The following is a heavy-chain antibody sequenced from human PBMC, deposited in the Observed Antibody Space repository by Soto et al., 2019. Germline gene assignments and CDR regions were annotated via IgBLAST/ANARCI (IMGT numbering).Heavy chain of an antibody. CDR1: GGTFSSYA. D-gene: IGHD4-17*01. J-gene: IGHJ6*02. CDR2: IIPIFGTA. Sequence: GASVKVSCKASGGTFSSYAISWVRQAPGQGLEWMGGIIPIFGTANYAQKFQGRVTITADESTSTAYMELSSLRSEDTAVYYCARPTTVTTRYYYYGMDVWGQGTTVTVSS. CDR3: ARPTTVTTRYYYYGMDV. V-gene: IGHV1-69*13.